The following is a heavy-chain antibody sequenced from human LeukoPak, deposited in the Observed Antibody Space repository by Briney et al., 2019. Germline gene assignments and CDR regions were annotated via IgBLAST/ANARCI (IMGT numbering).Heavy chain of an antibody. V-gene: IGHV4-39*01. J-gene: IGHJ4*02. D-gene: IGHD1-14*01. CDR2: IYYSGST. CDR1: GASISSSRYY. CDR3: ARRNPYGYYFDY. Sequence: SETLSLTYTFSGASISSSRYYWGWIRQPPGKGLEWIGSIYYSGSTYYNPSLKSRVTISVDTSKNQFSLKLSSVTAADTAVYYCARRNPYGYYFDYWGQGTLVTVSS.